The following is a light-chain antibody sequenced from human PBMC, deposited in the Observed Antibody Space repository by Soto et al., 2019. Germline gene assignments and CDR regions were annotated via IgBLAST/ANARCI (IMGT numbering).Light chain of an antibody. CDR2: GAS. V-gene: IGKV3-20*01. Sequence: EIVLTQSPGTLSLSPGERATLSCGASQTVSKNYLAWYQKKPGQAPRLLIHGASSRATGIPDRFSGSGSGTDFTLTISRLEPEDFAVYYCQQYDTSTGTFGQGTKVDIK. J-gene: IGKJ1*01. CDR3: QQYDTSTGT. CDR1: QTVSKNY.